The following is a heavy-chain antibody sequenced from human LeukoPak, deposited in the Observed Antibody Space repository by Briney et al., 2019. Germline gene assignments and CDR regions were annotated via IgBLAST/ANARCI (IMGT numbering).Heavy chain of an antibody. V-gene: IGHV4-30-4*01. CDR2: IYYSGST. CDR3: IPYYYDSSRRWYFDL. D-gene: IGHD3-22*01. CDR1: GGSLSSGDYY. J-gene: IGHJ2*01. Sequence: SETLSLTCTVSGGSLSSGDYYWSWIRQPPGKGLEWIGYIYYSGSTYYHPSLESRVTISVDTSKNQFSLRLNSVTAADTAVYYCIPYYYDSSRRWYFDLWGRGTLVTVS.